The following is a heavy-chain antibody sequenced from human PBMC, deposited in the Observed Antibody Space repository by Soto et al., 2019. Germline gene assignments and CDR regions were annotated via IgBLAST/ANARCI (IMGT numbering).Heavy chain of an antibody. Sequence: ASVKVSCKASGYTFTSYAMHWVRQAPGQRLEWMGWINAGNGNTKYSQKFQGRVTITRDTSASTAYMELSSLRSEDTAAYYCAREYYDFWSGYLYNWFDPWGQGTLVTVAS. CDR1: GYTFTSYA. CDR3: AREYYDFWSGYLYNWFDP. J-gene: IGHJ5*02. V-gene: IGHV1-3*01. D-gene: IGHD3-3*01. CDR2: INAGNGNT.